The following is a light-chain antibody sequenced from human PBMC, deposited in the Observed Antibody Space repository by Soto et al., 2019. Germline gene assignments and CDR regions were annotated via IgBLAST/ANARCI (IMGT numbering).Light chain of an antibody. CDR1: ALPKQY. Sequence: SYELTQPPSVPVSPGQTARITCSGDALPKQYAYWYQQKPGQAPVLVIYKASERPSGIPERFSGSSSGTTVTLTISGVQAEDEADYYCQSADSSGTYPVVFGGGTKLTVL. CDR3: QSADSSGTYPVV. CDR2: KAS. J-gene: IGLJ2*01. V-gene: IGLV3-25*03.